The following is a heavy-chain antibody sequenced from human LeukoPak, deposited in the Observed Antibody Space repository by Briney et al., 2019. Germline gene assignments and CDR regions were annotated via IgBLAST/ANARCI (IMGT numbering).Heavy chain of an antibody. V-gene: IGHV3-7*03. D-gene: IGHD1-26*01. CDR3: AARSSGNPYF. CDR2: IKEDGTET. J-gene: IGHJ4*02. CDR1: GFMFSSNW. Sequence: GGSLRLSCAASGFMFSSNWMSWVRLAPGKGLEWVANIKEDGTETYYVDSVKGRFTISRDNAENSLYLQMNSLRVEDTAVYYCAARSSGNPYFWGQGTLVTVSS.